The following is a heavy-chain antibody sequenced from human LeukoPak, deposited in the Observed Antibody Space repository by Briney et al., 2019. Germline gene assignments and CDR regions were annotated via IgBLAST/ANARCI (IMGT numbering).Heavy chain of an antibody. CDR1: GGTFSSYA. D-gene: IGHD4-23*01. V-gene: IGHV1-69*13. J-gene: IGHJ4*02. CDR2: IIPIFGTA. CDR3: ATNPMTTGVFDY. Sequence: ASVKVSCKASGGTFSSYAISWVRQAPGQGLEWMGGIIPIFGTANYAQKFQGRVTITADESTSTAYMELSSLRSEDTAVYYCATNPMTTGVFDYWGQGTLVTVSS.